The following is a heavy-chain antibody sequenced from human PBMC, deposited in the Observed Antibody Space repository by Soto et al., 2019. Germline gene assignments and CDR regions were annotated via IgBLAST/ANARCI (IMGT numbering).Heavy chain of an antibody. Sequence: QVQLVESGGGVVQPGRSLRLSCAASGFTFSSYGMHWVRQAPGKGLEWVAVIWYDGSNKYYADSVKGRFTISRDNSKNTLYLQMNSLRAEDTAVYYCARDDYLSGSYDIGAAVDYWGQGTPVTVSS. J-gene: IGHJ4*02. V-gene: IGHV3-33*01. CDR1: GFTFSSYG. CDR3: ARDDYLSGSYDIGAAVDY. CDR2: IWYDGSNK. D-gene: IGHD1-26*01.